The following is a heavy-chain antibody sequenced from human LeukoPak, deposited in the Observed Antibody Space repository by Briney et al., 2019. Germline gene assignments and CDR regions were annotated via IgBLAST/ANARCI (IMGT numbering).Heavy chain of an antibody. CDR3: ARTTEGGYSYGYFYYYYMDV. CDR1: GYSISSGYY. V-gene: IGHV4-38-2*02. D-gene: IGHD5-18*01. J-gene: IGHJ6*03. CDR2: IYHSGST. Sequence: SETLSLTCTVSGYSISSGYYWGWIRQPPGKGLEWIGSIYHSGSTYFNPSLKSRVTISVDTSKNQFSLKLSSVTAADTAVYYCARTTEGGYSYGYFYYYYMDVWGKGTTVTISS.